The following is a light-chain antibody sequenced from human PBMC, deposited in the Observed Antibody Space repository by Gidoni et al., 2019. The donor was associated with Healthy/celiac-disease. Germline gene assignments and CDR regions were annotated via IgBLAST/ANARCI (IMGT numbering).Light chain of an antibody. CDR1: NIGSKS. CDR2: DDT. CDR3: QECDSNSDHPDVV. V-gene: IGLV3-21*02. J-gene: IGLJ2*01. Sequence: SYVLTQPPSASVAPGQTARITCWGNNIGSKSVHWYQQKPGQAPVLVVYDDTDRPSGIPVRFYGSDSGNTATLAISRVEAGDEADYYCQECDSNSDHPDVVFGGGTKLTVL.